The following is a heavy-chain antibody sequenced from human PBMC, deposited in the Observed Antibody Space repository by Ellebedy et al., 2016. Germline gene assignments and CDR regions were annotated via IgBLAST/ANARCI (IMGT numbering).Heavy chain of an antibody. D-gene: IGHD2-2*01. J-gene: IGHJ5*02. Sequence: SETLSLTCTVSGGSISSDYWSWIRQHPGKGLEWIGYIYYSGSTNYNPSLKSRVTISVDTSKNQFSLKLSSVTAADTAVYYCARSLVVVPAAIDWFDPWGQGTLVTVSS. CDR1: GGSISSDY. CDR2: IYYSGST. CDR3: ARSLVVVPAAIDWFDP. V-gene: IGHV4-59*01.